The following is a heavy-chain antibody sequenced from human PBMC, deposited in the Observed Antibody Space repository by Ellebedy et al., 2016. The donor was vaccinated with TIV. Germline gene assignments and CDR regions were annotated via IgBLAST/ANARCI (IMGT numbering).Heavy chain of an antibody. D-gene: IGHD3-16*01. CDR1: GFAFNTYG. V-gene: IGHV3-30*18. CDR3: AKGRRATYITDDH. Sequence: GESLKISXAASGFAFNTYGMHWVRQAPGKGLEWVAVISYDGNNKYYADSVKGRFTISRDDSKNTVYLQMNSLRSNDTAVYYCAKGRRATYITDDHWGQGTLVTVSS. J-gene: IGHJ4*02. CDR2: ISYDGNNK.